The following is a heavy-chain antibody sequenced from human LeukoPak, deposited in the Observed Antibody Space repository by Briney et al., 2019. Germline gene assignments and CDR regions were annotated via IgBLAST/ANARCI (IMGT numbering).Heavy chain of an antibody. J-gene: IGHJ4*02. CDR3: AKDDAWLRFGE. D-gene: IGHD3-10*01. CDR1: GFTFSSHG. Sequence: GGTLRLSCAASGFTFSSHGINWVRQAPGKGLEWVSGLDNNGDNTYYADSVKGRFTISRDNSKNTLYLEVISLTAEDTAVHYCAKDDAWLRFGEWSQGTLVTVSS. V-gene: IGHV3-23*01. CDR2: LDNNGDNT.